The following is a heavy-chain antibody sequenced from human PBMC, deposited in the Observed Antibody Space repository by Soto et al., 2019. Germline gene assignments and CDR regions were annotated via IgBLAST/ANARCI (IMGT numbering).Heavy chain of an antibody. CDR1: GGSISGGGYY. D-gene: IGHD4-17*01. J-gene: IGHJ2*01. V-gene: IGHV4-30-4*01. CDR2: TYDSGST. Sequence: QVQLQESGPGLVKPSETLSLTCTVSGGSISGGGYYWSWIRQPPAKGLEWIGYTYDSGSTYYDPSLKSRMRISVDTSKNQCSLRLTSVTAADTAVYYCAREIIPLTTDWYFVLWGRGTLVTVSS. CDR3: AREIIPLTTDWYFVL.